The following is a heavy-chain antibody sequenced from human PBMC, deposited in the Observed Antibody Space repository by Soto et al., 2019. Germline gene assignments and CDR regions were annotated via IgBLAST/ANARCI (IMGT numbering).Heavy chain of an antibody. Sequence: ASVKVSCKASGYTFTSYAMHWVRQAPGQRLEWMGWINAVNGNTKYSQKFQGRVTITRDTSASTAYMELSSLRSEDTAVYYCARDSGGVVPAASYYYYGMDVWGQGTTVTVSS. CDR3: ARDSGGVVPAASYYYYGMDV. V-gene: IGHV1-3*01. D-gene: IGHD2-2*01. CDR1: GYTFTSYA. J-gene: IGHJ6*02. CDR2: INAVNGNT.